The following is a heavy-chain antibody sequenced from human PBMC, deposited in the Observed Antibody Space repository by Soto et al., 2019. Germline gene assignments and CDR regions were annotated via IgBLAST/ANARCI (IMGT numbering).Heavy chain of an antibody. Sequence: QVQLVQSGAEVKKPGASVKVSCKASGYTFTSYGISWVRQTPGQGLEWMGWISAYNGNTNYAQKLQGRVTMTTDTSTSTAYMELRSLRSDDTAVYYCARVDGDPIYYYYYYMDVWGKGTTVTVSS. V-gene: IGHV1-18*01. CDR2: ISAYNGNT. CDR1: GYTFTSYG. J-gene: IGHJ6*03. CDR3: ARVDGDPIYYYYYYMDV. D-gene: IGHD4-17*01.